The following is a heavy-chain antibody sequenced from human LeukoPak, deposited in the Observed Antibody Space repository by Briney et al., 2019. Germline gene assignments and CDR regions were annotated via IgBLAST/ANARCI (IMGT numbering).Heavy chain of an antibody. J-gene: IGHJ3*01. CDR1: GGSISSYY. CDR2: IYYSGST. D-gene: IGHD1-26*01. CDR3: ARDSGSF. V-gene: IGHV4-59*01. Sequence: SETLSLTCTASGGSISSYYWSWIRQPPGKGLEWIGYIYYSGSTNYNPSLKSRVTISVDTSKNQFSLKLSSVTAADTAVYYCARDSGSFWGQGTMVTVSS.